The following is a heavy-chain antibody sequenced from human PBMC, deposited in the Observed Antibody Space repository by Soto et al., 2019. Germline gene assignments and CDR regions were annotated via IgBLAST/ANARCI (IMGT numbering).Heavy chain of an antibody. CDR2: ISYDGSNK. Sequence: GGSLRLSCAASGFTFSSYGMHWVRQAPGKGLEWVAVISYDGSNKYYADSVKGRFTISRDNSKNTLYLQMNSLRAEDTAVYYCAKDPIVGATSAEYFQHWGQGTLVTVSS. V-gene: IGHV3-30*18. J-gene: IGHJ1*01. CDR3: AKDPIVGATSAEYFQH. D-gene: IGHD1-26*01. CDR1: GFTFSSYG.